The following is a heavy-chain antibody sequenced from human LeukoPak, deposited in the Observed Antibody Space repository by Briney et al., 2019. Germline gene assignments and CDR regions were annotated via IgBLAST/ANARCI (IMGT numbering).Heavy chain of an antibody. CDR2: MNPNSGNT. D-gene: IGHD6-13*01. J-gene: IGHJ4*02. Sequence: ASVKVSCKASGGTFSSYAINWVRQATGQGLEWMGWMNPNSGNTGYAQKFQGRVTMTRNTSISTAYMELSSLRSEDTAVYYCARGSIAAAGFDYWGQGTLVTVSS. CDR3: ARGSIAAAGFDY. V-gene: IGHV1-8*02. CDR1: GGTFSSYA.